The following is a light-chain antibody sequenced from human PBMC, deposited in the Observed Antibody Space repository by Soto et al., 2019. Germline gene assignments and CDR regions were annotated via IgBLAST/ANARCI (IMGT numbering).Light chain of an antibody. CDR1: HSNIGTYT. Sequence: QSVLTQPPSASGTPGQRGIISCSGSHSNIGTYTVNWYQQLPGTAPKLLIYTDYQRPSGVPDRFSGSRSGTSASLAISGLQSEDEAGYYCASWDDSLSGGVFGGGTKLTVL. CDR2: TDY. J-gene: IGLJ3*02. CDR3: ASWDDSLSGGV. V-gene: IGLV1-44*01.